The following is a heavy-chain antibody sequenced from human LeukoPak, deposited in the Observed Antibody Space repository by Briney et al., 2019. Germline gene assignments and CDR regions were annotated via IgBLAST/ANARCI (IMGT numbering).Heavy chain of an antibody. CDR3: AKDGVRNSIAAAVHPQDV. D-gene: IGHD6-13*01. J-gene: IGHJ6*02. CDR2: IHYSGST. V-gene: IGHV4-31*03. Sequence: SETLSLTCSVSGGSISGGDYYWSWIRQFPGKGLEWIGYIHYSGSTYYNPSLKSRIIISVDTSRNQFSLRLSSVTAADTAVYYCAKDGVRNSIAAAVHPQDVWGQGTTVTVSS. CDR1: GGSISGGDYY.